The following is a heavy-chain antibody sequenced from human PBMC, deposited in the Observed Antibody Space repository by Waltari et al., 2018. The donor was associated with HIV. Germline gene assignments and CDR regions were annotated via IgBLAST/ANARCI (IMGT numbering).Heavy chain of an antibody. CDR2: ISWDGGST. CDR3: AKDIDSSGPYYYYGMDV. V-gene: IGHV3-43D*03. Sequence: AMHWVRQAPGKGLEWVSLISWDGGSTYYADSVKGRFTISGDNSKNSLYLQMNSLRAEDTALYYCAKDIDSSGPYYYYGMDVWGQGTTVTVSS. D-gene: IGHD3-22*01. CDR1: A. J-gene: IGHJ6*02.